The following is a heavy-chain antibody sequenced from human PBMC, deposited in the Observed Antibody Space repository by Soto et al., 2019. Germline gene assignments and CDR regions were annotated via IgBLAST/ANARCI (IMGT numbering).Heavy chain of an antibody. CDR2: IIPIFGTA. CDR1: GGTFSSYA. V-gene: IGHV1-69*13. D-gene: IGHD2-8*01. CDR3: ARGTEDIVLMAGGYYYYGMEV. Sequence: SVKVSCKASGGTFSSYAISWVRQAPGQGLEWMGGIIPIFGTANYAQKFQGRVTITADESTSTAYMELSSLRSEDTAVYYCARGTEDIVLMAGGYYYYGMEVWGQGTTVTVSS. J-gene: IGHJ6*02.